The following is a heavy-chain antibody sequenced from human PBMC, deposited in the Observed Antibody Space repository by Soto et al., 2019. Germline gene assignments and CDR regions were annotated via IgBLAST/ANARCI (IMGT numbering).Heavy chain of an antibody. D-gene: IGHD6-13*01. CDR2: INPSGGST. Sequence: QVQLVQSGAEVKKPGASVKVSCKASGYTFTSYYMHWVRQAPGQGLEWMGIINPSGGSTSYAQKFQGRVTRTRDTSTSTVYMELSSLRSEDTAVYYCASPAGYSSSWYFFCYWGQGTLVTVSS. CDR1: GYTFTSYY. J-gene: IGHJ4*02. V-gene: IGHV1-46*01. CDR3: ASPAGYSSSWYFFCY.